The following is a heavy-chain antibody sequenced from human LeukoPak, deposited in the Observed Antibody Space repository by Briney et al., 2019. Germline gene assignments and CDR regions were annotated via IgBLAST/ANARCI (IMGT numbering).Heavy chain of an antibody. D-gene: IGHD2-2*01. Sequence: GGSLRLSCAASGFTVSSNYMSWVRQAPGKGLEWVSVIYSDGSTYYADSVKGRFTISRDNSKNTLYLQMNSLRAEDTAVYYCARAYCSSTSCLYYYGMDVWGQGTTVTVSS. V-gene: IGHV3-66*01. CDR3: ARAYCSSTSCLYYYGMDV. J-gene: IGHJ6*02. CDR1: GFTVSSNY. CDR2: IYSDGST.